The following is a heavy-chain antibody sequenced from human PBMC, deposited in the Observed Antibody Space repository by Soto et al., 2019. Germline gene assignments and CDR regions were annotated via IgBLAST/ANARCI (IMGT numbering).Heavy chain of an antibody. D-gene: IGHD4-17*01. V-gene: IGHV4-34*01. CDR2: INHSGST. CDR3: AIGSYHYGDYVPGSFDY. Sequence: QVQLQQWGAGLLKPSETLSLTCAVYGGSFSGYYWSWIRQPPGKGLEWIGEINHSGSTNYNPSLKSRVTISVDTSKNQFSLKLSSVTAADTAVYYCAIGSYHYGDYVPGSFDYWGQGTLVTVSS. CDR1: GGSFSGYY. J-gene: IGHJ4*02.